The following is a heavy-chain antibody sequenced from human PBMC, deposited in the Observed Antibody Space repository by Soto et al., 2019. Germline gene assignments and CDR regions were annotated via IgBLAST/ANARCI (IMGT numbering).Heavy chain of an antibody. CDR1: GLTFDDYA. V-gene: IGHV3-9*01. J-gene: IGHJ6*02. Sequence: SLRLSCAASGLTFDDYAMHWVRQAPGKGLEWVSGISWNSGSIGYADSVKGRFTISRDNAKNSLYLQMNSLRGEDTVVYFCARDWGTPGRGSAVGYYYHYGMDVWGQGTTVTVSS. D-gene: IGHD6-19*01. CDR2: ISWNSGSI. CDR3: ARDWGTPGRGSAVGYYYHYGMDV.